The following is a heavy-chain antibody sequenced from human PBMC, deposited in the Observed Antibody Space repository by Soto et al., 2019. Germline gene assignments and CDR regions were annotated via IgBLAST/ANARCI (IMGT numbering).Heavy chain of an antibody. CDR3: ARVQLYYYDSSGYYDFDY. V-gene: IGHV3-21*01. D-gene: IGHD3-22*01. CDR1: GFIFSQYS. Sequence: PGGSLRLSCAASGFIFSQYSMNWVRQAPGKGLEWVSSISSTGALMYYADSVKGRFTISRDNAKNSLYLQMNSLRAEDTAVYYCARVQLYYYDSSGYYDFDYWGQGTLVTVSS. J-gene: IGHJ4*02. CDR2: ISSTGALM.